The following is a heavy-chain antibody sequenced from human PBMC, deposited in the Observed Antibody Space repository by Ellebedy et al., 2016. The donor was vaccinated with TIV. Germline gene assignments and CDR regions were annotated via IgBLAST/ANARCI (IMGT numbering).Heavy chain of an antibody. J-gene: IGHJ4*02. CDR1: GVTFSTYS. V-gene: IGHV3-48*02. CDR3: ARDLRGSYSRGIDY. CDR2: ISSMSGSTI. Sequence: PGGSLRLSCAASGVTFSTYSMNRVRQAPGKGLEWISYISSMSGSTILYADSVKGRFTISRDNAQDSLSLQMNSLRDEDTAVYYCARDLRGSYSRGIDYWGQGTLVTVSS. D-gene: IGHD4-23*01.